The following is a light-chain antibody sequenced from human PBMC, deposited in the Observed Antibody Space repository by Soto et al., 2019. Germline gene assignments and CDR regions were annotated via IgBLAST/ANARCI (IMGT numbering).Light chain of an antibody. V-gene: IGKV1-8*01. CDR1: QGISSY. CDR3: QQYYSYPRT. CDR2: AAA. Sequence: AIRMTQSPSALSASTGDRVTITCRASQGISSYVAWYQQKPGKAPKLLIYAAATLQSRVPSRFSGSGSGTDFTLTISGLQSEDFATYYGQQYYSYPRTVGQGTKVEIK. J-gene: IGKJ1*01.